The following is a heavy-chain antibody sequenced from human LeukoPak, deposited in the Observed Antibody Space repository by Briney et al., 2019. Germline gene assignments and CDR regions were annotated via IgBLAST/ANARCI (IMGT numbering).Heavy chain of an antibody. D-gene: IGHD3-10*01. CDR2: ISGSGGST. CDR1: GFTFSSYA. V-gene: IGHV3-23*01. CDR3: AKSSPFGSGTYYYPFDY. Sequence: GGSLRLSCAASGFTFSSYAMSWVRQAPGKGLEWVSAISGSGGSTYYADSVKGRFTMSRDNSKNMLYLQMNSLRAEDTAVYYCAKSSPFGSGTYYYPFDYWGQGTLVSVSS. J-gene: IGHJ4*02.